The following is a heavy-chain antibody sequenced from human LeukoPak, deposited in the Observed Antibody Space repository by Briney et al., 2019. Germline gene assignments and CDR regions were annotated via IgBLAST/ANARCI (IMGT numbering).Heavy chain of an antibody. CDR3: ASGRRLGY. D-gene: IGHD6-25*01. J-gene: IGHJ4*02. V-gene: IGHV3-7*01. CDR1: GLTFSNYW. CDR2: IKEDGSEK. Sequence: GGSLRLSCAASGLTFSNYWMSWVRQASGKGLEWVANIKEDGSEKYYVDSVKGRFTISRDNAKNSLYLQMNSLRAEDTAIYYCASGRRLGYWGQGTLVTVSS.